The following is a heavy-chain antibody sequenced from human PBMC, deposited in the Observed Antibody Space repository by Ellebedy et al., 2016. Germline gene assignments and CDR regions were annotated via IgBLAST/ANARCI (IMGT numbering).Heavy chain of an antibody. J-gene: IGHJ4*02. CDR1: GFTFSTYN. CDR3: ARAFQRSVDY. Sequence: GESLKISXEASGFTFSTYNKNWVRQAPGKGLEWVGHMNQDGSVKYHVDSVKGRFTISRDNARDSLYLQMNSLRVEDTAVYYCARAFQRSVDYWGQGTLVTVSS. D-gene: IGHD6-25*01. CDR2: MNQDGSVK. V-gene: IGHV3-7*01.